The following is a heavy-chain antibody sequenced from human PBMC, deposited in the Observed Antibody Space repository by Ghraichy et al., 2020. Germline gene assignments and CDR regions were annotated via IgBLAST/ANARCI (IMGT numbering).Heavy chain of an antibody. D-gene: IGHD2-21*01. CDR2: FDPEDGET. V-gene: IGHV1-24*01. Sequence: ASVKVSCKVSGYTLTELSMHWVRQAPGKGLEWMGGFDPEDGETIYAQKFQGRVTMTEDTSTDTAYMELSSLRSEDTAVYYCATVGTDCGGDCDNYGMDVWGQGTTVTVSS. CDR1: GYTLTELS. CDR3: ATVGTDCGGDCDNYGMDV. J-gene: IGHJ6*02.